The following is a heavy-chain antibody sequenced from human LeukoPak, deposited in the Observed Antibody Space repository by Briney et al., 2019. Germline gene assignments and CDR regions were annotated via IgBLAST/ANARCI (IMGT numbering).Heavy chain of an antibody. D-gene: IGHD3-3*01. V-gene: IGHV3-21*01. CDR1: GFTFSSYS. CDR3: ARDQYYDFWSGYSPTNYYYYYMDV. CDR2: ISSSSSYM. J-gene: IGHJ6*03. Sequence: PGGSLRLSCAASGFTFSSYSMNWVRQAPGKGLEWVSSISSSSSYMYYADSVKGRFTISRDNAKNSLYLQMNSLRAEDTAVYYCARDQYYDFWSGYSPTNYYYYYMDVWGKGTTVTVSS.